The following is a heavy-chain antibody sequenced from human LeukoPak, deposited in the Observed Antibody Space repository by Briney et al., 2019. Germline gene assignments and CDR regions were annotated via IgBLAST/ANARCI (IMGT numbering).Heavy chain of an antibody. J-gene: IGHJ6*02. CDR3: AREGYGSGSYPPYYYYYGMDV. D-gene: IGHD3-10*01. Sequence: GASVKVSCKASGYTFTSYDINWVRQATGQGLEWMGWMNPNSGNTGYAQKFQGRVTITRNTSISTAYMELSSLRSEDTAVYYCAREGYGSGSYPPYYYYYGMDVWGQGTTVTVSS. V-gene: IGHV1-8*03. CDR1: GYTFTSYD. CDR2: MNPNSGNT.